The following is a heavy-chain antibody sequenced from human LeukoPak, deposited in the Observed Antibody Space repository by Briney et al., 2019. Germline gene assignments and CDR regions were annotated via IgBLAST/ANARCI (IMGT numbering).Heavy chain of an antibody. CDR2: ISSSSSYI. Sequence: PGGSLRLSCAASGFTFSSYSMNCVRQAPGKGLEWVSSISSSSSYIYYADSVKGRFTISRDNAKNSLYLQMNSLRAEDTAVYYCARGSGSDYSIPYYFDYWGQGILVTVSS. V-gene: IGHV3-21*01. J-gene: IGHJ4*02. D-gene: IGHD3-10*01. CDR3: ARGSGSDYSIPYYFDY. CDR1: GFTFSSYS.